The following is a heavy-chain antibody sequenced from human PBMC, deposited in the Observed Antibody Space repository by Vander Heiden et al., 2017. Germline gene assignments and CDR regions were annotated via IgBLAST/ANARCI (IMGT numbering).Heavy chain of an antibody. V-gene: IGHV3-23*04. CDR2: VSNSGGES. J-gene: IGHJ4*02. D-gene: IGHD2-2*03. Sequence: DVQLVQSGGGLAQSGGSRRLSCAASGFSFEHYGMSWVRQSSGKGLQWVASVSNSGGESHYADFVKGRFSISRDNALKTVDLHMRSLDVEDSAVYFCVKFVSSVYSGYFDFWGQGSLVTVAS. CDR3: VKFVSSVYSGYFDF. CDR1: GFSFEHYG.